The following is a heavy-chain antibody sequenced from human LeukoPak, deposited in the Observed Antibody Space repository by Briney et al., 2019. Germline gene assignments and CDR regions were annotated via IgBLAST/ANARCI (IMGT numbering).Heavy chain of an antibody. J-gene: IGHJ4*02. CDR2: VYYSGST. Sequence: SQTLSLTFTVSGGSISSGGYYWSWIRQHPGKGLEWIGYVYYSGSTYYNPSLKSRVTISVDTSKNQFSLKLSSVTAADTAVYYCARSDSSGYLLDYWGQGTLVTVSS. CDR3: ARSDSSGYLLDY. CDR1: GGSISSGGYY. V-gene: IGHV4-31*03. D-gene: IGHD3-22*01.